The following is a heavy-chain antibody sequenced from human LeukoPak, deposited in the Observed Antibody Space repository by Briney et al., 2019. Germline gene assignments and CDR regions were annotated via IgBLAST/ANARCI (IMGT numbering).Heavy chain of an antibody. J-gene: IGHJ5*02. D-gene: IGHD3-16*01. CDR2: IYHSGST. CDR1: GYSISSGYY. Sequence: SETLSLTCTVSGYSISSGYYWGWIRQPPGKGLEWIGSIYHSGSTYYNPSLKSRVTISVDTSKNQFSLKLSSVTAADTAVYYCARDGGSSWGQGTLVTVSS. CDR3: ARDGGSS. V-gene: IGHV4-38-2*02.